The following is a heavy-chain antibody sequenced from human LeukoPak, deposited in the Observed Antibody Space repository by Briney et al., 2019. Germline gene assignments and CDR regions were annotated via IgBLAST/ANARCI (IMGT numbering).Heavy chain of an antibody. Sequence: SETLSLTCAVYGGSFSGYYWSWIRQPPGKALEWIGEINHSGSTNYNPSLKSRVTISVDTSKNQFSLKLSSVTAADTAVYYCARARGGIAARPFDYWGQGTLVTVSS. CDR3: ARARGGIAARPFDY. V-gene: IGHV4-34*01. CDR2: INHSGST. J-gene: IGHJ4*02. D-gene: IGHD6-6*01. CDR1: GGSFSGYY.